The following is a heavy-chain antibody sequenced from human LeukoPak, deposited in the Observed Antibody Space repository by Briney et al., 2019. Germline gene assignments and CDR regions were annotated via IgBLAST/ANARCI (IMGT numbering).Heavy chain of an antibody. V-gene: IGHV1-46*01. CDR2: INPSGGST. D-gene: IGHD1-26*01. CDR1: GYTFTSYY. CDR3: ARVAGSYKVFDY. J-gene: IGHJ4*02. Sequence: ASVKVSCKASGYTFTSYYMHWVRQAPGQGLEWMGIINPSGGSTSYAQKFQGRVTMTRDTSTSTVHMELSSLISEDTAVYYCARVAGSYKVFDYWGQGSLVTVSS.